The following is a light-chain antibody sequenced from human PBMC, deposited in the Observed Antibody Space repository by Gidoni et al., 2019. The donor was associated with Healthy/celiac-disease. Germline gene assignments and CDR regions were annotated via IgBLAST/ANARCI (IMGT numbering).Light chain of an antibody. CDR1: QSIRSY. J-gene: IGKJ1*01. V-gene: IGKV1-39*01. CDR3: QQSYSTPRT. CDR2: AAS. Sequence: DIQMTQSPSSLSASVGDRVTITCRASQSIRSYLNWYQQKPGKAPKLLIYAASSLQSGVPSRVSGSGSGTDFTLTISRLQPEDFATYYCQQSYSTPRTFGQGTKVEIK.